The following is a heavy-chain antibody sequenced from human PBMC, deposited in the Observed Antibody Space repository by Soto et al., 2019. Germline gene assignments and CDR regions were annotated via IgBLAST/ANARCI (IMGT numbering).Heavy chain of an antibody. CDR2: MNPNRDNT. J-gene: IGHJ5*02. V-gene: IGHV1-8*01. CDR1: GYTFTSYD. D-gene: IGHD6-19*01. Sequence: QVQLVQSGAEVKKPGASVKVSCKASGYTFTSYDINWVRQATGQGLEWMGWMNPNRDNTGYAQKFQGRVTMTRNTSISTDYMELSSRRSEDTAVYYCARGRNFQAGTNWFDPWGQGTLVTVSS. CDR3: ARGRNFQAGTNWFDP.